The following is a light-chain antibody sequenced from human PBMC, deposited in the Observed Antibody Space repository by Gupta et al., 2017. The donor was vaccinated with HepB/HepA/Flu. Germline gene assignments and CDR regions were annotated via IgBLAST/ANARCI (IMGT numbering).Light chain of an antibody. J-gene: IGKJ2*04. CDR1: QSFSSN. V-gene: IGKV3-15*01. Sequence: EIVMTQSPATLSVSPGERATLSCRASQSFSSNLAWYQQKPGQAPRLLIYGASTRATGIPARFSGSGCGTEFTLTISSRQSEDFAVYYCQQYKNWPPSSFGQGTKLEIK. CDR3: QQYKNWPPSS. CDR2: GAS.